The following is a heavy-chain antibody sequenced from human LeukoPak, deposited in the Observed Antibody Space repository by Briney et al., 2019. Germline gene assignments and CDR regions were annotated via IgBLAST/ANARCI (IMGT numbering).Heavy chain of an antibody. J-gene: IGHJ3*02. CDR1: GFTFSSYG. V-gene: IGHV3-30*02. D-gene: IGHD3-22*01. Sequence: GGSLRLSCAASGFTFSSYGMHWVRQAPGKGLEWVAFIRYDGSNKYYADSVKGRFTISRDNSKNTLYLQMNSLRAEDTAVYYCAGSLDYDSNGVAFDIWGQGTMVTVSS. CDR2: IRYDGSNK. CDR3: AGSLDYDSNGVAFDI.